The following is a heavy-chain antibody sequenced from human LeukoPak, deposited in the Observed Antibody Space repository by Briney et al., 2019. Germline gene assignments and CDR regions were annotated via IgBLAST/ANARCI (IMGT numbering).Heavy chain of an antibody. Sequence: GGSLRLSCEASGSGFTFGNFALSWVRQAPGKGLEWVSGISGSGYYTYYADSVKGRFTISRDSSKNTLYIQMNSLRAEDTAVYYCAKRLGYYDSSEGYFDQWGQGTLVTVSS. D-gene: IGHD3-22*01. CDR2: ISGSGYYT. V-gene: IGHV3-23*01. CDR3: AKRLGYYDSSEGYFDQ. CDR1: GSGFTFGNFA. J-gene: IGHJ4*02.